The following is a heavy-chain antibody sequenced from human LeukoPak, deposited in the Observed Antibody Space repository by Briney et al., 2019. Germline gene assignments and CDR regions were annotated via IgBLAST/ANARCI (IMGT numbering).Heavy chain of an antibody. J-gene: IGHJ4*02. V-gene: IGHV1-8*01. Sequence: GASVKVSRKASGYTFTSYDINWVRQATGQGLEWMGWMNPNSGNTGYAQKFQGRVTMPRNTSISTAYMELSSLRSEDTAVYYCARVGSGSYYNDSVYWGQGTLVTVSS. CDR3: ARVGSGSYYNDSVY. D-gene: IGHD3-10*01. CDR2: MNPNSGNT. CDR1: GYTFTSYD.